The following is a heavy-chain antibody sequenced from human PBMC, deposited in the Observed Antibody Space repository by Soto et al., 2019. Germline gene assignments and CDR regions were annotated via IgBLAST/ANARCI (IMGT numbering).Heavy chain of an antibody. J-gene: IGHJ6*02. D-gene: IGHD6-6*01. CDR2: INPNSGGT. CDR3: ARAPIAARPPHGSGMDV. CDR1: GYTFTGYY. Sequence: ASVKVSCKASGYTFTGYYMHWVRQAPGQGLEWMGWINPNSGGTNYAQKFQGWVTMTRDTSISTAYMELSRLRSDDTAVYYCARAPIAARPPHGSGMDVWDQGTTVTVSS. V-gene: IGHV1-2*04.